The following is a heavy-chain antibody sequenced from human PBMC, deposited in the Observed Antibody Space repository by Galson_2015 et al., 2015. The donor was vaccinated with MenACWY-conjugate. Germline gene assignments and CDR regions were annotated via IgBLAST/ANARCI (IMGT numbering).Heavy chain of an antibody. D-gene: IGHD4-17*01. CDR1: GFSFSTST. CDR3: ATGDYRGF. J-gene: IGHJ4*02. CDR2: IGRTGVDR. Sequence: SLRLSCAASGFSFSTSTMNWVRQAPGKGLEWVSSIGRTGVDRYYADSVKGRFTISRDNAKSSLSLQMNSLGAEDTAVYYCATGDYRGFGGQGTLVTVSS. V-gene: IGHV3-21*01.